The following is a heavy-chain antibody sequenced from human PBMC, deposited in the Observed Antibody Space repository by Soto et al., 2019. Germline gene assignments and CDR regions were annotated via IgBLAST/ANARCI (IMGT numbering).Heavy chain of an antibody. J-gene: IGHJ6*02. V-gene: IGHV4-30-2*01. Sequence: PSETLSLTCAVSGGSISSGGYSWSWIRQPPGKGLEWIGYIYHSGSTYYNPSLKSRVTISVDRSKNQFSLKLSSVTAADTAVYYCARGNYSNYVRPSSCTTAYSYYNGMDALRQGTTVTVSS. D-gene: IGHD4-4*01. CDR2: IYHSGST. CDR3: ARGNYSNYVRPSSCTTAYSYYNGMDA. CDR1: GGSISSGGYS.